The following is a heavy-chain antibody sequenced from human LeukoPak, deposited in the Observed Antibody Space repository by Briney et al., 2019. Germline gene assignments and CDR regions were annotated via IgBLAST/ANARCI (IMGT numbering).Heavy chain of an antibody. CDR1: GGTFIIYA. J-gene: IGHJ3*02. V-gene: IGHV1-69*06. Sequence: AAVKVSFKASGGTFIIYAISWGRQAPGQGGERMGGIIPIFGTANYTQKFQGRGTITADKSTSTPYMELSSLRSEDTALYYCARIRDGYNDAYDIWGQGTMVTVSS. CDR2: IIPIFGTA. CDR3: ARIRDGYNDAYDI. D-gene: IGHD5-24*01.